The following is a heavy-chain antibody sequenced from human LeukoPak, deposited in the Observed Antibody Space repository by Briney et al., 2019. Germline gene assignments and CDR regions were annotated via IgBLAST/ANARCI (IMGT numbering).Heavy chain of an antibody. V-gene: IGHV3-48*03. J-gene: IGHJ4*02. Sequence: GGSLRLSCTACRFLFSVFEMNWVRQAPGKGLEWVSYISGSGITIYYADSVKGRFTISRDNAKNSLYLQMNSLRAEDTAVYYCARGLYYYDISGSPRGDYWGQGTLVTVSA. CDR1: RFLFSVFE. D-gene: IGHD3-22*01. CDR3: ARGLYYYDISGSPRGDY. CDR2: ISGSGITI.